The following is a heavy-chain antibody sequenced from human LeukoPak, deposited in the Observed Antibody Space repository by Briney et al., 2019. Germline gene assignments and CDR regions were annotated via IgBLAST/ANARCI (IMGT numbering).Heavy chain of an antibody. CDR1: GYSISSGYY. Sequence: PSETLSLTCTVSGYSISSGYYWGWTRRPPGKGLEWIGSNYHSGSTYYKPSLKSRVTISAATSKTQFALKLSSVTAADTAVYYCARDGLGLGFYYYYMDVWGKGTTVTVSS. J-gene: IGHJ6*03. CDR3: ARDGLGLGFYYYYMDV. CDR2: NYHSGST. V-gene: IGHV4-38-2*02. D-gene: IGHD5/OR15-5a*01.